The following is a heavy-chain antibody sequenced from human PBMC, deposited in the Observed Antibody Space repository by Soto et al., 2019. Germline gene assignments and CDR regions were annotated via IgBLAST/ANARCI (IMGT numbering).Heavy chain of an antibody. CDR3: ARDTPQYCSSTSCYGGYYYYYMDV. CDR2: IYSGGST. Sequence: GGSLRLSCAASGFTVSSNYMSWVRQAPGKGLKWVKVIYSGGSTYYADSVKGRFTISRDNSKNTLYFQMNSLRAEDTAVYYCARDTPQYCSSTSCYGGYYYYYMDVWGKGTTVTVSS. CDR1: GFTVSSNY. D-gene: IGHD2-2*01. J-gene: IGHJ6*03. V-gene: IGHV3-66*01.